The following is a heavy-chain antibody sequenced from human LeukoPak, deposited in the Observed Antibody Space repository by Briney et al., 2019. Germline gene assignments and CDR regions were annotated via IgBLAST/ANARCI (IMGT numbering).Heavy chain of an antibody. D-gene: IGHD3-3*01. CDR3: ARADDQDFDS. Sequence: ASLKVSCKASGYTFTNYFMHWLRQAPGQGLEWMGIISPNGDSTDHAQKFQGRLTMARDTSTTTLYMELSGLRSEDTAIYYCARADDQDFDSWGQGTLVTVSS. J-gene: IGHJ4*02. CDR2: ISPNGDST. V-gene: IGHV1-46*01. CDR1: GYTFTNYF.